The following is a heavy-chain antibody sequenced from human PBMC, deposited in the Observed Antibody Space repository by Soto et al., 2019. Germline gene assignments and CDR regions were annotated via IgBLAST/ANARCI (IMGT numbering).Heavy chain of an antibody. CDR3: ARDSLWFGDHYGMDV. CDR2: IYHSGST. Sequence: SETLSLTCAVSGGSISSSNWWSWVRQPPGKGLEWIGEIYHSGSTNYNPSLKSRVTISVDKSKNQFSLKLSSVTAADTAVYYCARDSLWFGDHYGMDVWGQGTTVTVSS. J-gene: IGHJ6*02. V-gene: IGHV4-4*02. CDR1: GGSISSSNW. D-gene: IGHD3-10*01.